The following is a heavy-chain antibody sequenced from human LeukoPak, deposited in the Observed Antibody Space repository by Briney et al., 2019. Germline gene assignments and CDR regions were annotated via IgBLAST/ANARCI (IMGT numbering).Heavy chain of an antibody. CDR1: GGSFSFYY. Sequence: SETLSLTCGVSGGSFSFYYWSWIRQPPGKGLEWIGELSQSGSTNYNPSLKSRVDISIATSMHQFSLRLKSVTAAATALYYCAREILYDSTGYYLWGQGTVVTVSS. CDR2: LSQSGST. CDR3: AREILYDSTGYYL. J-gene: IGHJ4*02. V-gene: IGHV4-34*01. D-gene: IGHD3-22*01.